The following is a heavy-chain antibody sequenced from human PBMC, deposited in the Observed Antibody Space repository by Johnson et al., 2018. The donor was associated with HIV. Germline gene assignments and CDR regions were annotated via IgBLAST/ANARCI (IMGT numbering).Heavy chain of an antibody. V-gene: IGHV3-30*02. CDR2: IRYDGDIT. Sequence: QVQLVESGGGVVQPGGSLRLSCAASGFTFSNYGMHWVRQAPGKGLEWVAFIRYDGDITYYVDSMKGRFTSSRDNSKNTLYLQMNSIRTEDTAMYYCAKGRSRGYPKDAFDIWGRGTIVTISS. J-gene: IGHJ3*02. CDR3: AKGRSRGYPKDAFDI. CDR1: GFTFSNYG. D-gene: IGHD3-22*01.